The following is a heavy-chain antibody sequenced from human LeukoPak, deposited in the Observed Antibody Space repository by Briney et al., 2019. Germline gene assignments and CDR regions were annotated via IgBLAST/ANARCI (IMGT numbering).Heavy chain of an antibody. CDR2: MYYSGST. J-gene: IGHJ5*02. D-gene: IGHD3-9*01. V-gene: IGHV4-39*07. CDR1: GGSISSSSYY. CDR3: ARYCDYDILTGYPNNWFDP. Sequence: PSETLSLTCTVSGGSISSSSYYWGWIRQPPGKGLEWIGSMYYSGSTYYNPSLKSRVTISVDTSKNQFSLKLRSVTAADTAVYYCARYCDYDILTGYPNNWFDPWGQGTLVTVSS.